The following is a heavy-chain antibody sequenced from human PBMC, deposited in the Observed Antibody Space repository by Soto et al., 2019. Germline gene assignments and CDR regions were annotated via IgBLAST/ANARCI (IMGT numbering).Heavy chain of an antibody. CDR2: ISGSGDNT. CDR3: AKGDANGSNSLLFDY. V-gene: IGHV3-23*01. CDR1: GFTFSSYA. Sequence: GXLRLSCASSGFTFSSYAMSWVRQAPGKGLEWVSAISGSGDNTYYADSVKGRFTISRDNSKNTVYVQMNSLRAEDTAVYYCAKGDANGSNSLLFDYWGQGTLVTASS. J-gene: IGHJ4*02. D-gene: IGHD2-2*01.